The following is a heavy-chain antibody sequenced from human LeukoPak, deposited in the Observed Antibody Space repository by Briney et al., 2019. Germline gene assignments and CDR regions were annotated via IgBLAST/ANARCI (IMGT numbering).Heavy chain of an antibody. CDR2: ISSSSRYI. J-gene: IGHJ4*02. Sequence: GGSLRLSCAASGFTFSSYSMNWVRQAPGKGLEWVSSISSSSRYIYYVDSVKGRFTISRDNAKTSLYLQMNSLRAEDTAVYYCARDDPHASAAAGPGDVGYWGQGTLVTVSS. CDR1: GFTFSSYS. D-gene: IGHD6-13*01. V-gene: IGHV3-21*01. CDR3: ARDDPHASAAAGPGDVGY.